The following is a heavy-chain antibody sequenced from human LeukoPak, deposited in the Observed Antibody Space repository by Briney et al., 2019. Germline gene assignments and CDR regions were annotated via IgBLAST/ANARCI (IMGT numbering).Heavy chain of an antibody. J-gene: IGHJ4*02. CDR1: GFTFSSYG. Sequence: GGSLRLSCAASGFTFSSYGMHWVRQAPGKGLEWVAVIWYDGSNKYYADSVKGRFTISRDNSKNTLYLQMNSLRAEDTAVYYCAKVGGGSTIDYWGQGTLVTVSS. D-gene: IGHD2-2*01. CDR3: AKVGGGSTIDY. CDR2: IWYDGSNK. V-gene: IGHV3-33*06.